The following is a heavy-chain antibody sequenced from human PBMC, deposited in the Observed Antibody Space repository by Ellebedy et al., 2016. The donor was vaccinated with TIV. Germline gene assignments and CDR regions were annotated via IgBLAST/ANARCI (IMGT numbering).Heavy chain of an antibody. D-gene: IGHD1-26*01. CDR2: ISTSSGTI. J-gene: IGHJ3*02. V-gene: IGHV3-11*04. CDR3: ARIGVGGLNDAFDM. CDR1: GFTFSDYY. Sequence: GESLKISCAASGFTFSDYYMSWIRQAPGKGLEWISYISTSSGTIYYADSVRGRFTISRDNGKNSLSLQMDSLRAEDTAVYYCARIGVGGLNDAFDMWGQGTMVTVSS.